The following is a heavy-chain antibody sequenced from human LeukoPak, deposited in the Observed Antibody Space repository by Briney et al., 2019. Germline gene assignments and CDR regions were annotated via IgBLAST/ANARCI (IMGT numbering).Heavy chain of an antibody. D-gene: IGHD2/OR15-2a*01. CDR3: ATDFYRGRQFDY. CDR1: GNTFTDLS. CDR2: FDPEDVET. Sequence: ASVKVSCKVSGNTFTDLSMNCVRQAPGKGLEWMGGFDPEDVETIYAQKFQGRVTMTEVTSTETAHMELTSLRPEDTAVYYCATDFYRGRQFDYWGQGTLVTVSS. V-gene: IGHV1-24*01. J-gene: IGHJ4*02.